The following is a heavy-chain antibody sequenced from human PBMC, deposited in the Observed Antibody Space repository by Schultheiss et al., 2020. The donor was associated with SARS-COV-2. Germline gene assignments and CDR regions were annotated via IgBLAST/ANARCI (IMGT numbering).Heavy chain of an antibody. CDR3: ARDLRGSGSYCDY. Sequence: GESLKISCAASGFTVSSNYMSWVRQAPGKGLEWVSYISSSSSTIYYADSVKGRFTISRDNAKNSLYLQMNSLRAEDTAVYYCARDLRGSGSYCDYWGQGTLVTVSS. J-gene: IGHJ4*02. CDR2: ISSSSSTI. D-gene: IGHD3-10*01. V-gene: IGHV3-11*01. CDR1: GFTVSSNY.